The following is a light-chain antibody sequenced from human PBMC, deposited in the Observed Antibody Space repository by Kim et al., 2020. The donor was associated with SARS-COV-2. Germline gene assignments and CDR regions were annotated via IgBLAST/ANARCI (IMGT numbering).Light chain of an antibody. J-gene: IGKJ3*01. CDR1: QTISSW. CDR3: QEYNSDFT. V-gene: IGKV1-5*01. CDR2: DAS. Sequence: FADLGERFTSTCRASQTISSWWAWYKQNPGKPPNALISDASSLESGVPSRFSGSGSGTEFTLTISSLQPDDFATYYCQEYNSDFTFGPGTKVDIK.